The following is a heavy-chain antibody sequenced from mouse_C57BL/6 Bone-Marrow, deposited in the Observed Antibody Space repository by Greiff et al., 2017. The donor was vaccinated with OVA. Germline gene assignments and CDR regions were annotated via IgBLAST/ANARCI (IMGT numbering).Heavy chain of an antibody. V-gene: IGHV5-4*01. Sequence: EVMLVESGGGLVKPGGSLKLSCAASGFTFSSYAMSWVRQTPEKRLAWVATISDGGSYTYYPDNVKGRFTISRDNAKNNLYLQMSHLKSEDTAMYYCARDQLTGTRGYYFDYWGQGTTLTVSS. CDR3: ARDQLTGTRGYYFDY. CDR2: ISDGGSYT. J-gene: IGHJ2*01. CDR1: GFTFSSYA. D-gene: IGHD4-1*01.